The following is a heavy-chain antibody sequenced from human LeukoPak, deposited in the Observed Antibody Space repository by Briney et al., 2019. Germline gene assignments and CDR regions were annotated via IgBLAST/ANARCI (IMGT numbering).Heavy chain of an antibody. D-gene: IGHD3-22*01. V-gene: IGHV3-74*01. CDR3: ARDPRGGIIMKD. J-gene: IGHJ4*02. CDR2: INSDGSST. Sequence: GGSLRLSCAASGSTFSSCWMHWVRHAPGKGLVWVSRINSDGSSTSYADSVKGRFTISRDNAKNTLYLQMNSLRAEDTAVYYCARDPRGGIIMKDWGQRTLVTVSS. CDR1: GSTFSSCW.